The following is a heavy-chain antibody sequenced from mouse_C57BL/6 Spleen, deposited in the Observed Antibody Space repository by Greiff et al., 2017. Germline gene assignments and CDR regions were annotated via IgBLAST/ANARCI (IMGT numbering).Heavy chain of an antibody. J-gene: IGHJ2*01. V-gene: IGHV1-64*01. CDR2: IHPNSGST. CDR3: AREDPMTTVVATNYFDY. Sequence: QVQLQQPGAELVKPGASVKLSCKASGYTFTSYWMHWVKQRPGQGLEWIGMIHPNSGSTNYNEKFKSKATLTVDKSSSTAYMQLSSLTSEDSAVYYCAREDPMTTVVATNYFDYWGQGTTLTVSS. D-gene: IGHD1-1*01. CDR1: GYTFTSYW.